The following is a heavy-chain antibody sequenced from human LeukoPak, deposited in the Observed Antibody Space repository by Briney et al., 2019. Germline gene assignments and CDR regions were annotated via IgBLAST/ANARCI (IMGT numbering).Heavy chain of an antibody. V-gene: IGHV3-11*01. D-gene: IGHD3-10*01. J-gene: IGHJ6*02. Sequence: GGSLRLSCAASGFTSSDYYMTWIRQAPGKGLEWVSYISSSGDTLHYAESVKGRFTISRDNAKNSLYLQMNSLRAEDTAVYYCASFYGSGNGMDVWGQGTTVTVSS. CDR2: ISSSGDTL. CDR3: ASFYGSGNGMDV. CDR1: GFTSSDYY.